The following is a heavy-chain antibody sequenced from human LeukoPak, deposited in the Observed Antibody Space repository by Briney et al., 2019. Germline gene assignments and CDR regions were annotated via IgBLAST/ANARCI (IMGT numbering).Heavy chain of an antibody. J-gene: IGHJ6*03. Sequence: GGSLRLSCAASGFTFDDYGMSWVRQAPGKGLEWVSGINWNGGSTGYADSVKGRFTISRDNAKNSLYLQMNSLRAEDTALYYCARGEGYSYGLDVEYYMDVWGKGTTVTVSS. V-gene: IGHV3-20*04. D-gene: IGHD5-18*01. CDR2: INWNGGST. CDR3: ARGEGYSYGLDVEYYMDV. CDR1: GFTFDDYG.